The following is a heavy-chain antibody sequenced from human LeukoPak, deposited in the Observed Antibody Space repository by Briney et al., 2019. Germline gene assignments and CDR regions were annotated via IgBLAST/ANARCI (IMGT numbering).Heavy chain of an antibody. Sequence: PSETLSLTCTVSGGSISSGSYYWGWIRQPPGKGLEWIGTIYYTGSTYYNPSLKSRVTISIDTSNNQFSLTLSSVTAADTAVYFCARASNYFDILNWGQGSLVTVSS. CDR2: IYYTGST. CDR3: ARASNYFDILN. J-gene: IGHJ4*02. V-gene: IGHV4-39*01. CDR1: GGSISSGSYY. D-gene: IGHD3-22*01.